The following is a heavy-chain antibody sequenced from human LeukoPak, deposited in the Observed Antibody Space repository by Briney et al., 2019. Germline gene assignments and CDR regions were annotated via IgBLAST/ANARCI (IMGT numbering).Heavy chain of an antibody. V-gene: IGHV3-64*01. CDR2: ISSNGGST. Sequence: PGGSLRLSCAASGFTFSSYAMHWVRQAPGKGLEYVSAISSNGGSTYYANSVKGRFTISRDNSKNTLYLQMGSLRAEDMAVYYCARDKYYDSGGYYFYFDYWGQGTLVTVSS. D-gene: IGHD3-22*01. J-gene: IGHJ4*02. CDR1: GFTFSSYA. CDR3: ARDKYYDSGGYYFYFDY.